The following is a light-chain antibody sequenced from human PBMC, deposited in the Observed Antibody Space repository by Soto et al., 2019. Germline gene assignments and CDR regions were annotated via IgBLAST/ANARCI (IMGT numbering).Light chain of an antibody. Sequence: ELVLTQYPGTLSVSPGDRVTLSCRASQRVGSRYLAWYQQIPGQAPRLLISGAYYRVTGIPDRFRGSGSGTEFTLTISSLELEDSAFYYCQQYSSSLPEITFGPQNKV. J-gene: IGKJ3*01. V-gene: IGKV3-20*01. CDR2: GAY. CDR1: QRVGSRY. CDR3: QQYSSSLPEIT.